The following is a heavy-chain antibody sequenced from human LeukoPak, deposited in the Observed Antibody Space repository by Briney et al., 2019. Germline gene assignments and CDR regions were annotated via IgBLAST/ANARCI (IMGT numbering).Heavy chain of an antibody. V-gene: IGHV3-23*01. D-gene: IGHD2-2*01. CDR2: ISGSGGST. CDR1: GFTFSSYA. CDR3: GYCTSSSCYSTIGY. J-gene: IGHJ4*02. Sequence: GGSLRLSCAASGFTFSSYAMSWVRQAPGKGLEWVSAISGSGGSTYYADSVKGRFTISRDNSKNTLYLQMNSLRAEDTALYYCGYCTSSSCYSTIGYWGQGTLVTVSS.